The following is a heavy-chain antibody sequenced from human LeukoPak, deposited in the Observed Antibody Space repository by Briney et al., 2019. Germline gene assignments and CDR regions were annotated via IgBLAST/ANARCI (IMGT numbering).Heavy chain of an antibody. CDR2: MNPNSGNT. J-gene: IGHJ3*02. V-gene: IGHV1-8*03. CDR3: ARGGRWWEGAFDI. Sequence: APVKVSCKASGYTFTSYDINWVRQATGQGLEWMGWMNPNSGNTGYAQRFQGRVTITRNTSISTAYMELSSLRSEDTAVYYCARGGRWWEGAFDIWGQGTMVTVSS. D-gene: IGHD2-15*01. CDR1: GYTFTSYD.